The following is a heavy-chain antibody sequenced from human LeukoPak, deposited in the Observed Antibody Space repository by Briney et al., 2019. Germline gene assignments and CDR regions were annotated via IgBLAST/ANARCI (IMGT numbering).Heavy chain of an antibody. V-gene: IGHV3-33*06. CDR2: IWYDGSNK. D-gene: IGHD3-10*01. CDR1: GFTFSSYG. CDR3: AKGVYGSGTLTYYFDY. Sequence: PGRSLRLSCAASGFTFSSYGMHWVRQAPGKGLEWVAVIWYDGSNKYYADSVKGRFTISRDNSKNTLYLQMNSLRAEDTAVYYCAKGVYGSGTLTYYFDYWGQGTLVTVSS. J-gene: IGHJ4*02.